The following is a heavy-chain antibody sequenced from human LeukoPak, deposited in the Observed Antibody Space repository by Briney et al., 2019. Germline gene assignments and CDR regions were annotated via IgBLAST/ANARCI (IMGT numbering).Heavy chain of an antibody. D-gene: IGHD1-26*01. CDR1: GYIFAHNG. CDR3: ARVGGSGSPSHDY. Sequence: ASVQVSCKTSGYIFAHNGISWVRQAPGQGPEWMGWISAYNGDTNYAQKLQGRVTMTTDTSTSTAYMELRSLRSDDTAVYYCARVGGSGSPSHDYWGQGTLVTVSS. CDR2: ISAYNGDT. V-gene: IGHV1-18*01. J-gene: IGHJ4*02.